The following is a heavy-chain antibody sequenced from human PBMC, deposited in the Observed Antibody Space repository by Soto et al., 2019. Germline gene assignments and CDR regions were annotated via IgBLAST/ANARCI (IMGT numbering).Heavy chain of an antibody. CDR2: IWYDGSNK. J-gene: IGHJ4*02. CDR1: GFTFSSYG. Sequence: GGSLRLSCAASGFTFSSYGMHWVRQAPGKGLEWVAVIWYDGSNKYYADSVKGRFTISRDNSKNTLYLQMNSLRAEDTAVYYCARDPPNGLAVAGRPGLPDYWGQGTLVTVSS. V-gene: IGHV3-33*01. CDR3: ARDPPNGLAVAGRPGLPDY. D-gene: IGHD6-19*01.